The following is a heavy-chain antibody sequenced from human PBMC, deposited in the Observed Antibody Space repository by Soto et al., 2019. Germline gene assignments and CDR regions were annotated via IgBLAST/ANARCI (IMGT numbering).Heavy chain of an antibody. Sequence: ASVKVSCKASGYTFTGYYMHWLRQAPGQGLEWMGIINPSGGSTSYAQKFQGRVTMTRDTSTSTVYMELSSLRSEDTAVYYCARELHTMGFDPWGQGTLVTVSS. D-gene: IGHD3-3*01. CDR2: INPSGGST. CDR3: ARELHTMGFDP. J-gene: IGHJ5*02. CDR1: GYTFTGYY. V-gene: IGHV1-46*01.